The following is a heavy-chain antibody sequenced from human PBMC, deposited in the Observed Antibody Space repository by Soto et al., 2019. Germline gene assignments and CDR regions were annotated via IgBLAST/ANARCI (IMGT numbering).Heavy chain of an antibody. CDR3: ARVNHGGLVLDDFAI. V-gene: IGHV3-21*01. J-gene: IGHJ3*02. CDR1: GFTFSSYS. Sequence: PGGSLRLSCAASGFTFSSYSMNWVRQAPGKGLEWVSSISSSSSYIYYADSVKGRFTISRDNAKNSLYLQMNSLRAEDTAVYYCARVNHGGLVLDDFAIWGQGTMVT. D-gene: IGHD2-8*01. CDR2: ISSSSSYI.